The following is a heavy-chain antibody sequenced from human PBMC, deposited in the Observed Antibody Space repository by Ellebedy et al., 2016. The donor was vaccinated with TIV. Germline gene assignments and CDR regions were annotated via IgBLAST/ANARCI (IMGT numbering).Heavy chain of an antibody. D-gene: IGHD5-24*01. V-gene: IGHV3-48*03. CDR1: GFTFSSYE. CDR2: ISSSGSTI. Sequence: PGGSLRLSCAASGFTFSSYEMNWVRQAPGKGLEWVSYISSSGSTIYYADSVKGRFTISRDNAKNSLYLQMNSLRDDDTAVYYCARDVEMATMQAYGMDVWGQGTTVTVSS. J-gene: IGHJ6*02. CDR3: ARDVEMATMQAYGMDV.